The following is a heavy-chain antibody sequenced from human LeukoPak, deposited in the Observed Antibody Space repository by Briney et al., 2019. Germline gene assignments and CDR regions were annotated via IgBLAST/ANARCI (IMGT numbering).Heavy chain of an antibody. D-gene: IGHD3-3*01. Sequence: ASVKVSCKASGYTFTSYGISWVRQAPGQGLEWMGWISAYNGNTNYAQKLQGRVTMTTDTSTSTAHMELRSLRSDDTAVYYCARLGPHYYDFWSGYYFDYWGQGTLVTVSS. V-gene: IGHV1-18*01. CDR3: ARLGPHYYDFWSGYYFDY. CDR2: ISAYNGNT. CDR1: GYTFTSYG. J-gene: IGHJ4*02.